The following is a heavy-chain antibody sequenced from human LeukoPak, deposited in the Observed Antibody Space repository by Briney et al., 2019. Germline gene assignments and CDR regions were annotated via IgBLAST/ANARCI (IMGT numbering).Heavy chain of an antibody. CDR2: INPNSGGT. D-gene: IGHD2-2*01. CDR1: GYTFTGYY. J-gene: IGHJ6*03. Sequence: ASVKVSCKASGYTFTGYYMHWVRQAPGQGLEWMGWINPNSGGTNYAQKFQGGVTMTRDTSISTAYMELSRLRSDDTAVYYCARGPSLYIVVADYYYYYMDVWGKGTTVTVSS. V-gene: IGHV1-2*02. CDR3: ARGPSLYIVVADYYYYYMDV.